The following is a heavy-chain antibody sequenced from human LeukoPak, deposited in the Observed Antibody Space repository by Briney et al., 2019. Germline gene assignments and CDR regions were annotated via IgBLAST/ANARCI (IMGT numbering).Heavy chain of an antibody. CDR1: GFTFSSYA. D-gene: IGHD2-2*02. CDR2: ISYDGSNK. V-gene: IGHV3-30-3*01. J-gene: IGHJ4*02. CDR3: ARAGGYCSSTSCYTLYYFDY. Sequence: AGGSLRLSCAASGFTFSSYAMHWVRQAPGKGLEWVAVISYDGSNKYYADSVKGRFTICRDNSKNTLYLQMNSLRAEDTAVYYCARAGGYCSSTSCYTLYYFDYWGQGTLVTVSS.